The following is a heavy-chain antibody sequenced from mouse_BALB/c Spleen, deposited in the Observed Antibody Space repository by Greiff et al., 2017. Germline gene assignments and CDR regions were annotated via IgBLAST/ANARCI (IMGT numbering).Heavy chain of an antibody. J-gene: IGHJ3*01. CDR2: IDPENGDT. D-gene: IGHD2-3*01. CDR3: ARPDGRAWFAY. Sequence: VQLQQSGAELVRSGASVKLSCTASGFNIKDYYMHWVKQRPEQGLEWIGWIDPENGDTEYAPKFQGKATMTADTSSNTAYLQLSSLTSEDTAVYYCARPDGRAWFAYWGQGTLVTVSA. CDR1: GFNIKDYY. V-gene: IGHV14-4*02.